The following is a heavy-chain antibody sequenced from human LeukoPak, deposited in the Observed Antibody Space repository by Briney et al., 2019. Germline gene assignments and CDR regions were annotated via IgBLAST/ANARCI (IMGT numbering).Heavy chain of an antibody. CDR1: GFTVSSNY. D-gene: IGHD2-15*01. CDR3: TRDLCNAGSCYPDN. CDR2: IYSGGST. V-gene: IGHV3-66*01. J-gene: IGHJ4*02. Sequence: GGSLRLSCAASGFTVSSNYMSWVRQAPGKGLEWVSVIYSGGSTYYADSVKGRFTISRDNSKNTLYLQMNSLRVEDTAVYYCTRDLCNAGSCYPDNRGQGNLVTVSS.